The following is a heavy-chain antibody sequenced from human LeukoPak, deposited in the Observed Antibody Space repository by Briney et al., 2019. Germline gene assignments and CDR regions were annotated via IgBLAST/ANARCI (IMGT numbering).Heavy chain of an antibody. D-gene: IGHD3-10*01. CDR1: GYTFTGSGWY. V-gene: IGHV1-2*02. J-gene: IGHJ4*02. CDR3: ARDGPAQMVDFDY. CDR2: IHPNNGAT. Sequence: DSVKVSCKASGYTFTGSGWYLYWLRQAPGQGLECVGWIHPNNGATLYAQKFQGRVAMTTDTSIGTAYMELSRLRPDDTAMYYCARDGPAQMVDFDYCGQGTLVTVSS.